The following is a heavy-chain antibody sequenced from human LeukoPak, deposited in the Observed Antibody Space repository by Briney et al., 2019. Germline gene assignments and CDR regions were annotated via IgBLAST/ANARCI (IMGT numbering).Heavy chain of an antibody. CDR3: TKSVYFYYMDV. J-gene: IGHJ6*03. CDR2: INPSGGST. CDR1: GYTFTSYG. Sequence: ASVKVSCRASGYTFTSYGISWVRQAPGQGLEWMGIINPSGGSTNYAQEFQGRVTMTRDTSTSTVYMELSSLRSEDTAVYYCTKSVYFYYMDVWGKGTTVTVSS. V-gene: IGHV1-46*01.